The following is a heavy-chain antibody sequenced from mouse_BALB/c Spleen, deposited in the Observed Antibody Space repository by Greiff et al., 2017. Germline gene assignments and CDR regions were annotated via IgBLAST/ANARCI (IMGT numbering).Heavy chain of an antibody. CDR3: AEYYGNAMDY. CDR2: ISYSGST. Sequence: VQLKQSGPSLVKPSQSLSLTCSVTGDSITSGYLNWIRKFPGNKLEYMGYISYSGSTYYNPSLKSRISIIRDTSKNQYYLQLNSVTTEDTATYYNAEYYGNAMDYWGQGTSVTVSA. CDR1: GDSITSGY. J-gene: IGHJ4*01. V-gene: IGHV3-8*02. D-gene: IGHD2-1*01.